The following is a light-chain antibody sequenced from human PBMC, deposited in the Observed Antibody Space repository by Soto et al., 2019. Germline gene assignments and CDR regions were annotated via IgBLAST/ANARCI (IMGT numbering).Light chain of an antibody. V-gene: IGLV2-14*01. CDR3: SSFTTSSTYV. J-gene: IGLJ1*01. Sequence: QSALTQPASVSGSPGQSITISCTGTSSDVGGYKYVSWYQQHPGKAPKLMIYEGNNRPSGVSNRFSGYKSGNTASLTISGLQAEDEADYYCSSFTTSSTYVFGTGTKLTVL. CDR2: EGN. CDR1: SSDVGGYKY.